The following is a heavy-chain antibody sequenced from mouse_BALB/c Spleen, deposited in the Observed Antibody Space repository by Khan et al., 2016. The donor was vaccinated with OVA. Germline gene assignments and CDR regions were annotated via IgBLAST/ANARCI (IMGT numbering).Heavy chain of an antibody. Sequence: EVELVESGGGVVKPGGSLKLSCSASGYTFSSFAMSWVRQTPEKRLEWVATISSGGHYTFYPDSVKGRFTISRDSARNTLYLQMSSLRSEDTAMXYCARSLVDYYAMDYWGQGTSGTVSS. CDR3: ARSLVDYYAMDY. CDR1: GYTFSSFA. CDR2: ISSGGHYT. J-gene: IGHJ4*01. D-gene: IGHD2-2*01. V-gene: IGHV5-9-3*01.